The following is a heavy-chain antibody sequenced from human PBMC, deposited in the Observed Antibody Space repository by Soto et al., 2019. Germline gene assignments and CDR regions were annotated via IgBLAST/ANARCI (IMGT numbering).Heavy chain of an antibody. CDR2: IKQDGSEK. D-gene: IGHD4-17*01. CDR3: ARSLYGIDAFDI. Sequence: PRGSLRLSCAASGFAFISYWIILFRHAPLKWLEWVANIKQDGSEKYYVDSVKGRFTISRDNAKNSLYLQMNSLRAEDTAVYYCARSLYGIDAFDIWDQGTMVTVSS. V-gene: IGHV3-7*01. CDR1: GFAFISYW. J-gene: IGHJ3*02.